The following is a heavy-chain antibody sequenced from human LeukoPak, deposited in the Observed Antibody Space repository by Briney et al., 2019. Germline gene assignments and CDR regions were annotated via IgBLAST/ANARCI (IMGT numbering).Heavy chain of an antibody. V-gene: IGHV4-59*01. CDR2: VSYSGST. D-gene: IGHD6-6*01. CDR1: GGSISNYY. J-gene: IGHJ4*02. Sequence: TSETLSLTCTVSGGSISNYYWNWIRQPPGKGLEWIGYVSYSGSTNYNPSLKSRVTISLYTSKNQFSLILNSVTAADTAVYYCARGSWSSSIDYWGQGTLVTVSS. CDR3: ARGSWSSSIDY.